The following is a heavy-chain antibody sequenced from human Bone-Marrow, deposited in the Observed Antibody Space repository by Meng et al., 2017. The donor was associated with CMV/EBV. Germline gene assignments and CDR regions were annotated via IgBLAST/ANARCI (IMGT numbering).Heavy chain of an antibody. D-gene: IGHD5-12*01. CDR2: IYYSGST. J-gene: IGHJ5*02. CDR1: GGSISSSSYY. V-gene: IGHV4-39*07. Sequence: GSLRLSCTVSGGSISSSSYYWGWIRQPPGKGLEWIGSIYYSGSTNYNPSLKSRVTISVDTSKNQFSLKLSSVTAADTAVYYCARLGGGYDSGIWFDPWGQGTLVTVSS. CDR3: ARLGGGYDSGIWFDP.